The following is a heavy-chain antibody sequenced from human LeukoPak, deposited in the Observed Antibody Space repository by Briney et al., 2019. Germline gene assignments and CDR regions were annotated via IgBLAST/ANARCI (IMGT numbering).Heavy chain of an antibody. Sequence: NPSETLSLTCTVSGRSISSYYWSWIRQPPGKGLEWIGYIYYSGSTNYNPSLKSRVTISVDTSKNQFSLKLSSVTAADTAVYYCAREGNTNYFDYWGQGTLVTVSS. CDR2: IYYSGST. D-gene: IGHD2/OR15-2a*01. J-gene: IGHJ4*02. CDR3: AREGNTNYFDY. V-gene: IGHV4-59*01. CDR1: GRSISSYY.